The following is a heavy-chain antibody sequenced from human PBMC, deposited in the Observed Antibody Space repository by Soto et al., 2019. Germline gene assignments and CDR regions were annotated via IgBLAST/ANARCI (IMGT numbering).Heavy chain of an antibody. CDR3: ARDLRGSGGWGGYFDL. CDR1: GYTFSSYS. V-gene: IGHV3-21*01. CDR2: ISSSSSYI. Sequence: VQLVQSGTEVKKPGASVKVSCKASGYTFSSYSMNWVRQAPGKGLEWVSSISSSSSYIYYADSVKGRFTISRDNAKNSLYLQMNSLRAEDTAVYYCARDLRGSGGWGGYFDLWGRGTLVTVSS. J-gene: IGHJ2*01. D-gene: IGHD3-16*01.